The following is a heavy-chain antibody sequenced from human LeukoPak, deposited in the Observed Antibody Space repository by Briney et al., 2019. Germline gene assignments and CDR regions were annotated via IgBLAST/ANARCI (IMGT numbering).Heavy chain of an antibody. CDR2: IKQDGSEK. J-gene: IGHJ4*02. Sequence: PGGSLRLSCAASGFTFSSYWMSWVRQAPGKGLEWVANIKQDGSEKYYVDSVKGRFTISRDNAKNSLYLQMNSLRAEDTAVYYCARDGFLEWLLYGDYWGQGTLVTVSS. CDR3: ARDGFLEWLLYGDY. V-gene: IGHV3-7*01. D-gene: IGHD3-3*01. CDR1: GFTFSSYW.